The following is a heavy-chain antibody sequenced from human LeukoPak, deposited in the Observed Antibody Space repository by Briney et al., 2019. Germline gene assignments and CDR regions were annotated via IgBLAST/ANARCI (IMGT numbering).Heavy chain of an antibody. CDR3: ARDRGYCSGGSCYSHYYYGMDV. CDR1: GGTFSSYA. CDR2: IIPIFGIA. J-gene: IGHJ6*02. D-gene: IGHD2-15*01. Sequence: ASVKVSCKASGGTFSSYAISWVRQAPGHGLEWMGRIIPIFGIANYAQKFQGRVTITADKSTSTAYMELSSLRSEDTAVYYCARDRGYCSGGSCYSHYYYGMDVWGQGTTVTVSS. V-gene: IGHV1-69*04.